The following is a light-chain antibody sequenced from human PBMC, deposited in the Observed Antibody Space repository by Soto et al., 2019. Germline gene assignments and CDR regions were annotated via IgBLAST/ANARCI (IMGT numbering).Light chain of an antibody. CDR3: CSYTGGTTAYV. J-gene: IGLJ1*01. CDR2: EDS. V-gene: IGLV2-23*01. Sequence: QSVLTQPASVSGSPGQSITVSCTGSRNDVGNYNLVSWYQQSPGKAPKLLIYEDSKRPSGVSNRFSGSKSGDTASLTISGLQTEDEADYYCCSYTGGTTAYVFGTGTKLTVL. CDR1: RNDVGNYNL.